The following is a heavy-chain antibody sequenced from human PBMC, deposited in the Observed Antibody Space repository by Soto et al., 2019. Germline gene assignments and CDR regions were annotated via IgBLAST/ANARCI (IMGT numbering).Heavy chain of an antibody. D-gene: IGHD3-9*01. CDR3: AKDIKAPQNQDYDILTGYYLYYGMDV. CDR1: GFTFSDYY. V-gene: IGHV3-11*05. CDR2: ISSSSSYT. Sequence: PGGSLRLSCAPSGFTFSDYYMIWIRQAPGKGLKWVSYISSSSSYTNYADSVKGRFTISRDNAKNSLYLQMNSLRADDTAVYYCAKDIKAPQNQDYDILTGYYLYYGMDVWGQGTTVTVSS. J-gene: IGHJ6*02.